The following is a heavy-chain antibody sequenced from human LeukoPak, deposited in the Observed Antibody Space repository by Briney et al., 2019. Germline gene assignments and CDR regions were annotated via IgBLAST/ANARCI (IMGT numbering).Heavy chain of an antibody. CDR3: AKDGAGVTANASDI. V-gene: IGHV3-23*01. Sequence: PGGSLRLSCAASGFTFTSYAMSWVRQAPGKGLEWVSSINGGGSTTYHADSVKGRFTISRDNSKNTLYLQMNSLRAEDTAVYYCAKDGAGVTANASDIWGQGTMVTVSS. CDR1: GFTFTSYA. J-gene: IGHJ3*02. D-gene: IGHD2-21*02. CDR2: INGGGSTT.